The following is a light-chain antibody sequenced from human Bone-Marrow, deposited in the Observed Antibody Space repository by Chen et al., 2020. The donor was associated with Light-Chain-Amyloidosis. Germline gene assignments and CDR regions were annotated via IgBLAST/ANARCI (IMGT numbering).Light chain of an antibody. V-gene: IGLV3-21*02. CDR2: DNS. J-gene: IGLJ3*02. CDR3: QVWDRSSDRPV. Sequence: SYVLTQPSSVSAAPGQTATIACGGNNIGSKSLHWYQQTPGQAPLLVLYDNSDRPSGIAGRLSGSNSGNTATLTISRVEAGDEADYYCQVWDRSSDRPVFGGGTKLTVL. CDR1: NIGSKS.